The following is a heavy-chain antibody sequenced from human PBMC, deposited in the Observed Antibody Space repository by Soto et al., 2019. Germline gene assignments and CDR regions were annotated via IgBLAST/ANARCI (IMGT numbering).Heavy chain of an antibody. V-gene: IGHV3-15*07. Sequence: GGSLRLSCAASGFTFSNPWMNWVRQAPGKGLEWVGRIKSKTDGGTIDYGAPVKGRFTISRDDSQNMSYLQMNSLKTEDTAVYYCTTRIRTTNDYWGQGILVTVSS. CDR1: GFTFSNPW. CDR3: TTRIRTTNDY. D-gene: IGHD2-15*01. CDR2: IKSKTDGGTI. J-gene: IGHJ4*02.